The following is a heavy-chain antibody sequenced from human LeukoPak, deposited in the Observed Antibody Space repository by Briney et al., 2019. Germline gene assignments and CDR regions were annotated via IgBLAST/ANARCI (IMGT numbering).Heavy chain of an antibody. Sequence: GGSLRLSCAASGFTFSSYGMHWVRQAPGNGLEWAAVIWYDGSNKYYADSVKGRFTISRDNSKNTLYLQMNSLRAEDTAVYYCARDSAAAASFDYWGQGTLVTVSS. CDR2: IWYDGSNK. J-gene: IGHJ4*02. CDR1: GFTFSSYG. CDR3: ARDSAAAASFDY. V-gene: IGHV3-33*01. D-gene: IGHD6-13*01.